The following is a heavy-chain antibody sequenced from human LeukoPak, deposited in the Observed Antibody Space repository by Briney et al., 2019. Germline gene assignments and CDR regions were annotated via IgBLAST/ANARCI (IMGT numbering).Heavy chain of an antibody. D-gene: IGHD3-22*01. CDR1: GFTFSSYA. V-gene: IGHV3-23*01. Sequence: PGGSLRLSCAASGFTFSSYAMSWVRQAPGKGLEWVSAISGSGGSTYYADSVKGRFTISSDNSKNTLYLQMNSLRAEDTAVYYCAKRHYYDSSGYHYGEYFDYWGQGTLVTVSS. CDR2: ISGSGGST. J-gene: IGHJ4*02. CDR3: AKRHYYDSSGYHYGEYFDY.